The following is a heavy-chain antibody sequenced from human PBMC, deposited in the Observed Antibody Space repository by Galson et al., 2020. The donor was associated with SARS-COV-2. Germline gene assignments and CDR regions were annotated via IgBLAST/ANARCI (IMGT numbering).Heavy chain of an antibody. J-gene: IGHJ3*01. CDR2: ISTDGRNT. D-gene: IGHD1-26*01. CDR3: ARGSRRDDAFDV. Sequence: GGSLRLSCAASGFTFSVYWMHWVRQPPGEGLVWVSRISTDGRNTQYADSVKDRFTISRDNAKNTLTLQMNSLRAEDTAMYYCARGSRRDDAFDVWGQGPVVTVSS. CDR1: GFTFSVYW. V-gene: IGHV3-74*01.